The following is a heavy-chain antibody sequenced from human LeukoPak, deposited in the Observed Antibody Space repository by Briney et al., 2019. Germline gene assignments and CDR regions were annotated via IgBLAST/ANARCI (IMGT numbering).Heavy chain of an antibody. J-gene: IGHJ6*02. D-gene: IGHD3-3*01. CDR3: ARDRPYYDFWSGYGMDV. Sequence: GGSLRLSCAASGFTFSSYWMSWVRQAPGKGLEWVANIKQDGSEKYYVDSVKGRFTISRDNAKNSLYLQMNSLRAEDTAVYYCARDRPYYDFWSGYGMDVWGQGTTVTVSS. CDR2: IKQDGSEK. CDR1: GFTFSSYW. V-gene: IGHV3-7*01.